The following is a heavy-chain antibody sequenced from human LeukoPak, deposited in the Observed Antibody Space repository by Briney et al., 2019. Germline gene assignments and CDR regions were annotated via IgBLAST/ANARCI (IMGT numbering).Heavy chain of an antibody. CDR1: GFTFSSYS. D-gene: IGHD3-22*01. CDR3: ARGEPYYYDSSGYPEPDFDY. J-gene: IGHJ4*02. V-gene: IGHV3-21*01. Sequence: PGGSLRLSCAASGFTFSSYSMNWVRQAPGKGLEWVSSISSSSSYTYYADSVKGRFTISRDNAKNSLYLQMNSLRAEDTAVYYCARGEPYYYDSSGYPEPDFDYWGQGTLVTVSS. CDR2: ISSSSSYT.